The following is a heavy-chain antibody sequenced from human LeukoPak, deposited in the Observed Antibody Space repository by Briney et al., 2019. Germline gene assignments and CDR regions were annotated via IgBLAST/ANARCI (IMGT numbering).Heavy chain of an antibody. CDR2: ISGSGSYI. CDR1: GFTFSEYS. J-gene: IGHJ4*02. Sequence: PGGSLRLSCAASGFTFSEYSMNWGRQTPRGGLEWVSCISGSGSYIYYADSVKVRFTISRDNAKNSLHLRVNSLRAEDTAVYYLLRERFHGAGAPKFDFWGQGTWVPVSS. V-gene: IGHV3-21*06. CDR3: LRERFHGAGAPKFDF. D-gene: IGHD3-10*01.